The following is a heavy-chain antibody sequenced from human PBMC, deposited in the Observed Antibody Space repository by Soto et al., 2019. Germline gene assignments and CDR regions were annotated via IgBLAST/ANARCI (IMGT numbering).Heavy chain of an antibody. CDR1: GFTFSSYA. V-gene: IGHV3-30-3*01. J-gene: IGHJ6*02. CDR3: ARDVILFSWACGMDV. D-gene: IGHD1-26*01. Sequence: QVQLVESGGGVVQPGRSLRLSCAASGFTFSSYAMNWVRQAPGKGLEWVAVISYGGSNKYYADSVKGRLTISRDNFKNFLYMQMNSLRAEDTAVYYWARDVILFSWACGMDVWVLGSTFTVSS. CDR2: ISYGGSNK.